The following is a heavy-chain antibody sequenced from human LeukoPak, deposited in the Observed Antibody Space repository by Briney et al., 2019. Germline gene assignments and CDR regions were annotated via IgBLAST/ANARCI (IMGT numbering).Heavy chain of an antibody. CDR2: IHPGDSDT. V-gene: IGHV5-51*01. D-gene: IGHD5-24*01. CDR1: GYSFTSYW. Sequence: GESLKISCKGSGYSFTSYWIGWVRQMPGKGLEWMGIIHPGDSDTRYSPSFQGRATISADKSISTAYLQWSSLKASDTAMYYCARVGHGGWLQFSYWGQGTLVTVSS. J-gene: IGHJ4*02. CDR3: ARVGHGGWLQFSY.